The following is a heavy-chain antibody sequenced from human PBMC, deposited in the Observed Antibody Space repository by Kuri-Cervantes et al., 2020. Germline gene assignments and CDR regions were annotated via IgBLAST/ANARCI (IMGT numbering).Heavy chain of an antibody. D-gene: IGHD6-19*01. Sequence: GGSLRLSCAASGFTFSDYYMSWIRQAPGKGLEWVSYISSSGSTIYYADSVKGRFTISRDNAKNILSLQMTSLRVDDTAVYYCVKDNGWLENLLQYWGQGTLVTVSS. CDR2: ISSSGSTI. CDR1: GFTFSDYY. V-gene: IGHV3-11*01. CDR3: VKDNGWLENLLQY. J-gene: IGHJ4*02.